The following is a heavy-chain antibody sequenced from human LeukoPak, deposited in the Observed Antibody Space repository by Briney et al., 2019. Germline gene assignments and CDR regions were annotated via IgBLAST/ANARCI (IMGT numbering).Heavy chain of an antibody. Sequence: PSETLSLTCTVSGGSISSGSYYWSWIRQPAGKGLEWIGRIYTSGSTNYNPSLKSRVTISVDTSKNQFSLKLSSVTAADTAVYYCTRDNYSSGWSSDDWGQGTLVTVSS. J-gene: IGHJ4*02. V-gene: IGHV4-61*02. CDR1: GGSISSGSYY. CDR2: IYTSGST. CDR3: TRDNYSSGWSSDD. D-gene: IGHD6-19*01.